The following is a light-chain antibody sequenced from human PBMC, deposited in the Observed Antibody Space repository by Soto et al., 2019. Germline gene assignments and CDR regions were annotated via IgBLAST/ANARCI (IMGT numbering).Light chain of an antibody. V-gene: IGKV3-20*01. Sequence: MVLTQSPGTLSLSPGERATLSCRASQSVRSTSLAWYQQKPGQALRLLIYGASSRATGIPDRFSGSGSGTDFTLTISRLEPEDFAVYYCQQYGSSPITFGQGTRLEIK. CDR2: GAS. CDR3: QQYGSSPIT. J-gene: IGKJ5*01. CDR1: QSVRSTS.